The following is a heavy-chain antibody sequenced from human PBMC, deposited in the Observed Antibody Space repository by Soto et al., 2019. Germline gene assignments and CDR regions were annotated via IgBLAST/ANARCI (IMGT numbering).Heavy chain of an antibody. CDR2: ISGSGGST. CDR1: GFTFSSFA. CDR3: ARDYSYGYYYYYGMDV. D-gene: IGHD5-18*01. J-gene: IGHJ6*02. Sequence: PVGSLRLSCAASGFTFSSFAMSWVRQAPGKGLDWVSAISGSGGSTYSADSVKGRFTISRDNSKNTLYLQMNSLRAEDTAVYYCARDYSYGYYYYYGMDVWGQGTTVTV. V-gene: IGHV3-23*01.